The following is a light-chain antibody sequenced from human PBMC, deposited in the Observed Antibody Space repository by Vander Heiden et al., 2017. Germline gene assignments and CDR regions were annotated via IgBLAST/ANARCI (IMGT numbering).Light chain of an antibody. CDR3: HQYNNWPLYT. Sequence: IELTPTPATLPASPGERATLSCRASQSGTSNLAWYQQKPGQAPRLLIYGASTSATSIPARFSGSGSGTEFTLLISSLQSEDFAVYYCHQYNNWPLYTFGQGTKLEIK. J-gene: IGKJ2*01. CDR1: QSGTSN. V-gene: IGKV3-15*01. CDR2: GAS.